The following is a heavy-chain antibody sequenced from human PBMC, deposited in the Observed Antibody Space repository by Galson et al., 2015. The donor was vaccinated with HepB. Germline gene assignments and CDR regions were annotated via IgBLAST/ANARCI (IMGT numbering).Heavy chain of an antibody. D-gene: IGHD4-11*01. CDR1: GFTFSSYW. V-gene: IGHV3-7*01. Sequence: SLRLSCAASGFTFSSYWMNWVRQAPGKGLEWVANIKQDGSETEYVDSVQGRFTISRDNAKNSLYLQMNSLRAEDTAVYYCARRGGDYSHWFDPWGQGTLVTVSS. J-gene: IGHJ5*02. CDR2: IKQDGSET. CDR3: ARRGGDYSHWFDP.